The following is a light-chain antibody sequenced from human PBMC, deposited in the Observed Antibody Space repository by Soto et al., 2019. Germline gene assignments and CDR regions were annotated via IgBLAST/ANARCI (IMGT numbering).Light chain of an antibody. CDR2: DVT. J-gene: IGLJ1*01. Sequence: QSALTQPRSVSGSPGQSVTISCTGTTSDVGGYNYVSWYQQYPGKAPELMIYDVTKRPSGVPDRFSGSRSGNTASLTISGLQAEDEADYYCCSYAGSYTHVFGTGTKLTVL. V-gene: IGLV2-11*01. CDR1: TSDVGGYNY. CDR3: CSYAGSYTHV.